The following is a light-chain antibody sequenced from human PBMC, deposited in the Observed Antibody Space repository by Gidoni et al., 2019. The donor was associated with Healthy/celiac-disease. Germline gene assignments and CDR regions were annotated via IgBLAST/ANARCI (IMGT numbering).Light chain of an antibody. J-gene: IGKJ2*01. CDR2: GAS. CDR3: QQYGSSPPYT. V-gene: IGKV3-20*01. CDR1: QSVSSSY. Sequence: EIALTQSPGTLSLSPGERATLSCRASQSVSSSYLAWYQQKPGQAPRLLIYGASSRATGIPDRFSGSRSGTDFTLTISRLEPEDFAVYYCQQYGSSPPYTFGQGTKLEIK.